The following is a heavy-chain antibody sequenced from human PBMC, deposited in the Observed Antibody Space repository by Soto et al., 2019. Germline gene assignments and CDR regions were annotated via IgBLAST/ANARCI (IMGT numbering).Heavy chain of an antibody. CDR2: ISSSSSYL. CDR1: GFPFRSYS. J-gene: IGHJ4*02. CDR3: ARDDYSNFDY. Sequence: PGVSLRLSFSASGFPFRSYSMNWVRHVPGKGLEWVSSISSSSSYLYSADSVKGRFTISRDNAKNSLYLQMNSLRAEDTAVYYCARDDYSNFDYWGQGTLVTVSS. V-gene: IGHV3-21*01. D-gene: IGHD4-4*01.